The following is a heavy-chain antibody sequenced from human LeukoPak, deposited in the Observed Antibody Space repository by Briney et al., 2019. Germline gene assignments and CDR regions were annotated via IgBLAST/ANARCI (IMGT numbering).Heavy chain of an antibody. CDR3: ARGVGFWSGYYKYYFDY. CDR2: IKHSGST. Sequence: PSETLPLTCAVYGGSFSGYYWSWIRQPPGKGLEWIGEIKHSGSTNYNPSLKSRVTISVDTSKNQFSLKLSSVTAADTAVYYCARGVGFWSGYYKYYFDYWGQGTLVTVSS. J-gene: IGHJ4*02. CDR1: GGSFSGYY. D-gene: IGHD3-3*01. V-gene: IGHV4-34*01.